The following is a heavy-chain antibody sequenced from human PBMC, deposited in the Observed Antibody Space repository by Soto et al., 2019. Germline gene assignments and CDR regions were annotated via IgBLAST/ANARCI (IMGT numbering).Heavy chain of an antibody. J-gene: IGHJ1*01. CDR2: ISGSGGST. CDR1: GFTFSSYG. V-gene: IGHV3-23*01. Sequence: GGSLRLSCAASGFTFSSYGMSWVRQAPGKGLEWVSVISGSGGSTYYADSVKGRFTLSRDNSKNTVYLQMNSLRAEDTAVYYCAKDSPVGVPLMRDLHDWGQGALVTVSS. D-gene: IGHD2-8*01. CDR3: AKDSPVGVPLMRDLHD.